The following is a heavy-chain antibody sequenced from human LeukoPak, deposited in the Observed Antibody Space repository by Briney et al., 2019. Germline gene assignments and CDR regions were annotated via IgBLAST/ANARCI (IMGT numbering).Heavy chain of an antibody. CDR2: IYTSGST. V-gene: IGHV4-4*07. Sequence: PSETLSLTCTVSGGSISSYYWSWIRQPAGKGLEWIGRIYTSGSTNYNPSLKSRVTISVDTSKNQLSLKLSSVTAADTAVYYCARVLARPGWFDPWGQGTLVTVSS. CDR1: GGSISSYY. D-gene: IGHD6-6*01. CDR3: ARVLARPGWFDP. J-gene: IGHJ5*02.